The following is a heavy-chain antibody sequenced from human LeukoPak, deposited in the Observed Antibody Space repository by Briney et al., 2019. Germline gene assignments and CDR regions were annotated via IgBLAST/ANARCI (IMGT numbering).Heavy chain of an antibody. CDR1: GXTFSTYG. Sequence: PGGSLRLSCAASGXTFSTYGMHWVRQAPGKGLEWVAAVWSDGSNKNYADSVEGRFTISRDNSKNTVYLQMNSLRADDTAVYYCARDQGFCTSTSCYSVGGYFDYWGQGTLVTVSS. J-gene: IGHJ4*02. D-gene: IGHD2-2*02. CDR2: VWSDGSNK. CDR3: ARDQGFCTSTSCYSVGGYFDY. V-gene: IGHV3-33*01.